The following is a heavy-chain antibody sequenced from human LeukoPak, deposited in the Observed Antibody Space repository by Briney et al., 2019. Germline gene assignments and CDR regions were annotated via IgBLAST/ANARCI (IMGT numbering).Heavy chain of an antibody. V-gene: IGHV3-13*01. J-gene: IGHJ4*02. Sequence: GGSLRLSCAASGFTFSRSDMHWVRQATGKGLEWVSAIGTAGDTYYPGSVKGRFTISRDNSKNTLYLQMNSLRAEDTAVYYCAKDKRIAAAGTRFDYWGQGTLVTVSS. CDR2: IGTAGDT. CDR1: GFTFSRSD. CDR3: AKDKRIAAAGTRFDY. D-gene: IGHD6-13*01.